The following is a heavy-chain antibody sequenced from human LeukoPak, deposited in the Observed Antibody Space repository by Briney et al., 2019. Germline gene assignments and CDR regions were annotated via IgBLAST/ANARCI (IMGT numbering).Heavy chain of an antibody. CDR1: GFTVSSNY. J-gene: IGHJ6*02. Sequence: PGGSLRLSCAASGFTVSSNYMSWVRQAPGKGLEWVSVIYSGGNTYYADSVKGRFTISRDNSKNTLYLQMNSLRAEDTAVYYCARPQRGSNSRDYYYYGMDVWGQGTTVTVSS. CDR3: ARPQRGSNSRDYYYYGMDV. D-gene: IGHD6-13*01. CDR2: IYSGGNT. V-gene: IGHV3-53*01.